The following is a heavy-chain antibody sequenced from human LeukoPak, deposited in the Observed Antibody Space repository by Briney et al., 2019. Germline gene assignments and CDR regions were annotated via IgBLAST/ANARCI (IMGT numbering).Heavy chain of an antibody. V-gene: IGHV3-23*01. D-gene: IGHD1-1*01. J-gene: IGHJ4*02. CDR1: GFTFSSYA. CDR2: ISGNAGSI. CDR3: ARGQNVPA. Sequence: GGSLRLSCAASGFTFSSYAMSWVRQAPGKGLEWVSAISGNAGSIYYADSVKGRFTISRDKSKNTLYLQMNSLRAEDTAVYYCARGQNVPAWGQGTLVTVSS.